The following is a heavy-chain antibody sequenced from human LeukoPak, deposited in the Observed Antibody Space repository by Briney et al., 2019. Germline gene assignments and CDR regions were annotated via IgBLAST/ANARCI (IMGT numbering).Heavy chain of an antibody. D-gene: IGHD1-1*01. CDR2: MSPNSGDT. V-gene: IGHV1-8*01. CDR3: ASNPPNTGDFYY. CDR1: GYTFTNLD. Sequence: ASVKVSCKTSGYTFTNLDINWLRQAPGQGLEWMGWMSPNSGDTGYAQKFQGRVSMTRDIFKSTAYMELSSLRSEDTAIYYCASNPPNTGDFYYWGLGTLVAVSS. J-gene: IGHJ4*02.